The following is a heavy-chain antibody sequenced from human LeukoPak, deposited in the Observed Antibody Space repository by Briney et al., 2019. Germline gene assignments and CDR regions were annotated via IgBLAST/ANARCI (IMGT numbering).Heavy chain of an antibody. J-gene: IGHJ4*02. CDR3: ARDFYGSGSYGVY. Sequence: SETLSLTCTVSGGSISSYYWSWIRQPAGKGLEGIGRIYTSGSTNYNPSLKSRVTISVDTSKNQFSLKLNSVTAADTAVYYCARDFYGSGSYGVYWGQGTLVTVSS. CDR2: IYTSGST. CDR1: GGSISSYY. V-gene: IGHV4-4*07. D-gene: IGHD3-10*01.